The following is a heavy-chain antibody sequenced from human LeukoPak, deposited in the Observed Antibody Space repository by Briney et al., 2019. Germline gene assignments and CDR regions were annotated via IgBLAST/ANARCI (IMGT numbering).Heavy chain of an antibody. CDR2: ISVYNGNT. CDR3: ARDIAAAGTGYDAFDI. D-gene: IGHD6-13*01. Sequence: GASVKVSCKASGYTFTSYGISWVRQAPGQGLEWMGWISVYNGNTNYAQKLQGRVTMTTDTSTSTAYMELRSLRSDDTAVYYCARDIAAAGTGYDAFDIWGQGTMVTVSS. V-gene: IGHV1-18*01. J-gene: IGHJ3*02. CDR1: GYTFTSYG.